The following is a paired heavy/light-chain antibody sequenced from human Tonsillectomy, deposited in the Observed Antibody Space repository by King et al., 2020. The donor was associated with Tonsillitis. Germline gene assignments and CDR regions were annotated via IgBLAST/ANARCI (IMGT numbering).Heavy chain of an antibody. J-gene: IGHJ4*02. CDR2: ISHSGRT. V-gene: IGHV4-34*01. D-gene: IGHD3-3*01. CDR1: GGSLSGYS. CDR3: ARVPVFGVVIMIDY. Sequence: QVQLQQWGAGLLKPSETLSLTCAVSGGSLSGYSWNWIRQPPGKGLEWIGEISHSGRTGYNPSLKSRVTISVDTSKNQFSLKLSSVIAADTAVYYCARVPVFGVVIMIDYWGQGTLVTVSS.
Light chain of an antibody. J-gene: IGLJ3*02. V-gene: IGLV1-44*01. CDR3: AAWDDSLNGWV. CDR1: SSNIGSNT. Sequence: QSVLTQPPSASGTPGQRVTISCSGGSSNIGSNTVNWYQLHPGTAPKLLIFGNNQRPSGVPDRFSGSRSATSASLAISGLQSEDEADYYCAAWDDSLNGWVFGGGTKLTVL. CDR2: GNN.